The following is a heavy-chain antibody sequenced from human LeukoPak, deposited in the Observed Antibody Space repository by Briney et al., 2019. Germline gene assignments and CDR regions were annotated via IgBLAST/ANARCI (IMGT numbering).Heavy chain of an antibody. CDR2: IYYSGST. V-gene: IGHV4-39*01. J-gene: IGHJ3*02. CDR3: ARRLAGAMKVFDI. D-gene: IGHD6-19*01. Sequence: KPSETLYLTCTVSGGSINSISYYWGWIRQPPGKGLEWIGSIYYSGSTYYNPSLKSRVTVSVDASKNQFSLKLSSVTAADTAVYYCARRLAGAMKVFDIWGQGTMVTVSS. CDR1: GGSINSISYY.